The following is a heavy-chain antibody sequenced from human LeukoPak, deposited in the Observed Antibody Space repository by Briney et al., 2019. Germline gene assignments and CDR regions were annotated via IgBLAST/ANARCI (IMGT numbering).Heavy chain of an antibody. J-gene: IGHJ2*01. CDR1: GGSFSSYY. D-gene: IGHD1-26*01. V-gene: IGHV4-4*07. Sequence: LETLSLTCTVSGGSFSSYYWTWIRQPAGKGLEWIGRIYNSGTTNYSPSLESRVTMSLDTSKNRFSLSLSSVTAADTAVYYCARDRLGATGHWRIDVWGRGTLLTVSS. CDR3: ARDRLGATGHWRIDV. CDR2: IYNSGTT.